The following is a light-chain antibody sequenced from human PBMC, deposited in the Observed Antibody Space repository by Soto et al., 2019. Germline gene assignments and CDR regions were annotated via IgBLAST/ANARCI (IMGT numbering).Light chain of an antibody. J-gene: IGLJ1*01. CDR3: SSYTSSSIDYV. CDR2: EVS. V-gene: IGLV2-14*01. Sequence: QSVLTQPASVSGSPGQSITISCTGTSSDVCGYNYVSWYQQHPGKAPKLMIYEVSNRPSGVSNRFSGSKSGNTDSLTISGLQAEDEADYYCSSYTSSSIDYVFGTGTKVTVL. CDR1: SSDVCGYNY.